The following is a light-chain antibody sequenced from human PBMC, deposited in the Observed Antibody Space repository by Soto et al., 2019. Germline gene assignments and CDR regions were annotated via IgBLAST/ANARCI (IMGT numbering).Light chain of an antibody. CDR3: QACDSSTEVV. Sequence: SYELTQPPSVSVSPGQTASITCSGDKLGDKYACWYQQKPGQSPVLVIYQDSKRPSGIPERFSGSNSGNTATLTISGTQAMDEDDYYCQACDSSTEVVFGGGTKLTVL. J-gene: IGLJ2*01. CDR2: QDS. CDR1: KLGDKY. V-gene: IGLV3-1*01.